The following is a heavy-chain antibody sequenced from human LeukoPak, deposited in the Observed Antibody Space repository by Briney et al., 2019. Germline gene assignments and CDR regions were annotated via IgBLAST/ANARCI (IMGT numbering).Heavy chain of an antibody. CDR1: GGSFSGYY. CDR2: INHSGST. D-gene: IGHD6-6*01. Sequence: SETLPLTCAVYGGSFSGYYWSWIRQPPGKGLEWIGEINHSGSTNYNPSLKSRVTISVDTSKNQFSLKLSSVTAADTAVYYCARGVAARAYGYWGQGTLVTVSS. V-gene: IGHV4-34*01. CDR3: ARGVAARAYGY. J-gene: IGHJ4*02.